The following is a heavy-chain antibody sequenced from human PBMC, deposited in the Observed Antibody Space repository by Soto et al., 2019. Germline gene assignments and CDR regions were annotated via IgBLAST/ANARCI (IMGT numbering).Heavy chain of an antibody. Sequence: QLQLQESGPGLVKPSETLSLTCTVSGGSISSRSYYWGWIRQPPGKGLEWIGSIYYSGSTYYNPSLKSRFTITVDTSKNQFSVKLSSVTAADTPVFYCGGHPIGYSGYESDYWGQGTLVTVSS. V-gene: IGHV4-39*01. CDR1: GGSISSRSYY. CDR3: GGHPIGYSGYESDY. D-gene: IGHD5-12*01. J-gene: IGHJ4*02. CDR2: IYYSGST.